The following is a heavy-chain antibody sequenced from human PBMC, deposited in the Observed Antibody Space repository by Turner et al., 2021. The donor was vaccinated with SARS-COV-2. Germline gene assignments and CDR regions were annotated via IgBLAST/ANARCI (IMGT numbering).Heavy chain of an antibody. D-gene: IGHD6-25*01. CDR3: AKVPPSGDYFDY. Sequence: EVQLLGSGGGWVQPAVSLRLPCAASVFTFSSYAMSWVRQAPGKGLGLVSAVSAGGGSTYYADSVKGRFTISRDNSKNTRYLQMNSLRAEDTAVYYCAKVPPSGDYFDYWGQGTLVTVSS. V-gene: IGHV3-23*01. J-gene: IGHJ4*02. CDR1: VFTFSSYA. CDR2: VSAGGGST.